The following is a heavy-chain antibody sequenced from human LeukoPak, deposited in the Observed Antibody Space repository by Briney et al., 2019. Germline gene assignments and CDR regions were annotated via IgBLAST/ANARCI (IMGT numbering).Heavy chain of an antibody. Sequence: ASVKVSRKASGYTFTSYGISWVRQAPGQGLEWMGLISTYNGNTNYAQKLQGRVTMTTDTSTSTAYMELRSLRSDDTAMYYCTRGSSFGELEDAFDIWGQGTMVTVSS. J-gene: IGHJ3*02. CDR3: TRGSSFGELEDAFDI. V-gene: IGHV1-18*01. CDR1: GYTFTSYG. CDR2: ISTYNGNT. D-gene: IGHD3-10*01.